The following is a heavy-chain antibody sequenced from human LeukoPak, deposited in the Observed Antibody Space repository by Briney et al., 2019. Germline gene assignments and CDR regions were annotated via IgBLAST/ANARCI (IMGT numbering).Heavy chain of an antibody. Sequence: SPSETLSLTCTVSGGSVSDNSYNWGWVRQPPGKGLEWIGSIYYSGNTYYNASLKSQVSISIDTSKNRFSLKLTSVTAADTAVYYCARQTGSGLFILPGGQGTLVTVSS. J-gene: IGHJ4*02. CDR2: IYYSGNT. V-gene: IGHV4-39*01. CDR3: ARQTGSGLFILP. D-gene: IGHD3/OR15-3a*01. CDR1: GGSVSDNSYN.